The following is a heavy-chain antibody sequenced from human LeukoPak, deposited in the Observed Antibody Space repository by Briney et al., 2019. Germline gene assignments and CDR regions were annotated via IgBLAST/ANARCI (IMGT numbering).Heavy chain of an antibody. CDR2: ISSSSSYI. CDR1: GFTFSSYS. J-gene: IGHJ6*03. D-gene: IGHD3-3*01. Sequence: PGGSLRLSCAASGFTFSSYSMNWVRQAPGKGLEWVSSISSSSSYIYYADSVKGRFTVSRDNAKNSLYLQMNSLRAEDTAVYYCARDDANFGDGYNHYYMDVWGKGTTVTVSS. CDR3: ARDDANFGDGYNHYYMDV. V-gene: IGHV3-21*01.